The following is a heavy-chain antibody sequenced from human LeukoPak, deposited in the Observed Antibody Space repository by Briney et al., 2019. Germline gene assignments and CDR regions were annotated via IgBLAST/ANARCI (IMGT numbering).Heavy chain of an antibody. Sequence: SETLSLTCAVYGGSFSGNYWSWIRQPPGKGLEWIGEINHSGSTNYNPSLKSRVTISVDTSKNQFSLKLSSVTAADTAVYYCARGGHYYDSSGYYRLGYWGQGTLVTVSS. CDR1: GGSFSGNY. CDR2: INHSGST. CDR3: ARGGHYYDSSGYYRLGY. V-gene: IGHV4-34*01. D-gene: IGHD3-22*01. J-gene: IGHJ4*02.